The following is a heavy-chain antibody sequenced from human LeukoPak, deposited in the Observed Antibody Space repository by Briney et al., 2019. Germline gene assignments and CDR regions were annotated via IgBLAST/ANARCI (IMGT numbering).Heavy chain of an antibody. J-gene: IGHJ4*02. CDR1: GGSISSYY. CDR3: ARDLYSSSGY. V-gene: IGHV4-59*01. D-gene: IGHD6-6*01. CDR2: IYYSGST. Sequence: KPSETLSLTCTVSGGSISSYYWSWIRQPPGKGLEWIGYIYYSGSTNYNPSLKSRVTISVDTSKNQFSLKLSSVTAADTAVYYCARDLYSSSGYWGQGTLVTVSS.